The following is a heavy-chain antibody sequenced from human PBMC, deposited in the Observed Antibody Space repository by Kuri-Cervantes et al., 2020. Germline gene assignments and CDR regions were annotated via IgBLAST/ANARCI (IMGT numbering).Heavy chain of an antibody. V-gene: IGHV1-3*01. CDR3: ARGSAVVRGVVARPIYYMDV. Sequence: ASVKVSCKTSGYTFTTYGIHWVRQAPGQWLEWMGWINAGNGNTKYSQKSQGRVTITRDISASTAYMELSSLRSEDTAVYYCARGSAVVRGVVARPIYYMDVWGKGTTVTVSS. CDR1: GYTFTTYG. CDR2: INAGNGNT. J-gene: IGHJ6*03. D-gene: IGHD3-10*01.